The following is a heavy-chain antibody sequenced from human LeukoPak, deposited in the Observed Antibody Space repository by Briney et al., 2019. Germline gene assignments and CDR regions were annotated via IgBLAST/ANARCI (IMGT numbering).Heavy chain of an antibody. CDR3: ARDSLGYCSSTSCRPSYY. D-gene: IGHD2-2*01. V-gene: IGHV1-69*10. CDR1: GGTFSSYA. CDR2: IIPILGIA. Sequence: SVKVSCKASGGTFSSYAISWVRQAPGQGLEWMGGIIPILGIANYAQKFQGRVTITADKSTSTAYMELSSLRSEDTAVYYCARDSLGYCSSTSCRPSYYWGQGTLVTVSS. J-gene: IGHJ4*02.